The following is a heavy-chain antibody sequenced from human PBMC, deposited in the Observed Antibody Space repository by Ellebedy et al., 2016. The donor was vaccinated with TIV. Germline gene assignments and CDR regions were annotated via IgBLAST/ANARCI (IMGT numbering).Heavy chain of an antibody. CDR1: GFTFSNYR. V-gene: IGHV3-48*01. CDR3: ATDRGYFTFDY. Sequence: GESLKISCAASGFTFSNYRMNWVRQAPGKGLEWVSYIDSSGSTIYYADTVRGRFTISRDDAKNSLYLQMNSLRADDTAVYYCATDRGYFTFDYWGQGSLITVSS. J-gene: IGHJ4*02. D-gene: IGHD3-9*01. CDR2: IDSSGSTI.